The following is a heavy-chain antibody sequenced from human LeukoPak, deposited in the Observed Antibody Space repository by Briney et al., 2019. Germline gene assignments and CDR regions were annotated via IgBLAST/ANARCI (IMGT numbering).Heavy chain of an antibody. V-gene: IGHV3-30*04. CDR2: ISYDGSNK. D-gene: IGHD3-10*01. J-gene: IGHJ4*02. CDR3: ARDPRYYFGSGSYNLDY. Sequence: GGSLRLSCAASGFTFSSYAMHWVRQAPGKGLEWVAVISYDGSNKYYADSVKGRFTISRDNSKNTLYLQMNSLRAEDTAVYYCARDPRYYFGSGSYNLDYWGQGTLVVVSS. CDR1: GFTFSSYA.